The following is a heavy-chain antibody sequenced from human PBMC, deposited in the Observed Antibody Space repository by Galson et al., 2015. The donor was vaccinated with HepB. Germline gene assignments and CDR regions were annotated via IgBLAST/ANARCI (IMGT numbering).Heavy chain of an antibody. Sequence: SVKVSCKASGYTFTGYYMHWVRQAPGQGLEWMGRINPNSGGTNYAQKFQGRVTMTRDTSISTAYMELSRLRSDDTAVYYCARPHGDYVGWFDPWGQGTLVTVSS. V-gene: IGHV1-2*06. CDR1: GYTFTGYY. CDR3: ARPHGDYVGWFDP. CDR2: INPNSGGT. J-gene: IGHJ5*02. D-gene: IGHD4-17*01.